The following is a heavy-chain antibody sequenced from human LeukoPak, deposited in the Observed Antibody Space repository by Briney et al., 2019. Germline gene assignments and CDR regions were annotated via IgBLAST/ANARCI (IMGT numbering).Heavy chain of an antibody. V-gene: IGHV3-7*03. CDR2: IKQDGSEK. D-gene: IGHD5-24*01. J-gene: IGHJ4*02. CDR1: GFTVSSND. Sequence: PGGSLRLSCAASGFTVSSNDMAWVRQAPGKGLEWVANIKQDGSEKYYVDSVKGRFTISRDNAKNSLYLQMNSLRAEDTAVYYCAKDRGDGYNAYWGQGTLVTVSS. CDR3: AKDRGDGYNAY.